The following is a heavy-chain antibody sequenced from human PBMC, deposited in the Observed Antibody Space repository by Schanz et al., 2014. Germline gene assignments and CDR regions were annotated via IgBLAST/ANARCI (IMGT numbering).Heavy chain of an antibody. V-gene: IGHV3-23*01. Sequence: EVHLLESGGGLVEPGGSLRLSCATSGFSLDIFAVSWVRQAPGKGLEWVSVIGVDGTTTYYADSVKGRFTISRDNSKNTLYLQMNSRRPEDTAVYYCAKYRRYYRVSGSYRELEYWGQGTLVTVSS. CDR3: AKYRRYYRVSGSYRELEY. CDR2: IGVDGTTT. J-gene: IGHJ4*02. D-gene: IGHD3-10*01. CDR1: GFSLDIFA.